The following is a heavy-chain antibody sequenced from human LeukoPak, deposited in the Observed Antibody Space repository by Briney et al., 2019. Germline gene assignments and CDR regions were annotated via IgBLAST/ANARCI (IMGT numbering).Heavy chain of an antibody. CDR1: GNYW. J-gene: IGHJ6*02. Sequence: GGSLRLSCAASGNYWMHWVRQAPGKGLVWVSHINSDGSWTSYADSVKGRFTISKDNAKNTVYLQMNSLRAEDTAVYYCARDRKGALNYGMDVWGQGTTVTVSS. V-gene: IGHV3-74*01. CDR2: INSDGSWT. CDR3: ARDRKGALNYGMDV.